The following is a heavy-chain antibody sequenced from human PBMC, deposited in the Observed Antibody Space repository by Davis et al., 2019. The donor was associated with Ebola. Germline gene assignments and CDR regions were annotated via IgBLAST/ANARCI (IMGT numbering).Heavy chain of an antibody. CDR1: FGSISSDSYY. J-gene: IGHJ5*02. CDR2: MYYSGST. Sequence: MPSETLSLTCTVSFGSISSDSYYWGWIRQPPGKGLEWIGRMYYSGSTSYNPSLRSRVTISVDTSKNQFSLKLSSVTAADTAVYYCAREATMVRDNWFDPWGQGTLVTVSS. D-gene: IGHD3-10*01. CDR3: AREATMVRDNWFDP. V-gene: IGHV4-39*07.